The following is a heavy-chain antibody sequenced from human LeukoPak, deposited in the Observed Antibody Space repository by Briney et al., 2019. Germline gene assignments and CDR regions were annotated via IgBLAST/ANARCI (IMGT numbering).Heavy chain of an antibody. J-gene: IGHJ6*02. Sequence: GGSLRLSCAASGFTFSSYSMNWVRQAPGKGLEWVSSISSSSSYIYYADSVKGRFTISRDNAKNSLYLQVNSLRAEDTAVCYCARHCSSTSCYFNYYGMDVWGQGTTVTVS. V-gene: IGHV3-21*01. CDR1: GFTFSSYS. D-gene: IGHD2-2*01. CDR2: ISSSSSYI. CDR3: ARHCSSTSCYFNYYGMDV.